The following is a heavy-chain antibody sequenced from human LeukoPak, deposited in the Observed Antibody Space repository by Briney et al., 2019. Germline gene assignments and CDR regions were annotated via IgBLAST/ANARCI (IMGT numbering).Heavy chain of an antibody. CDR3: AYGSYYDSSGTLFDY. D-gene: IGHD3-22*01. V-gene: IGHV3-7*01. Sequence: GGSLRLSCAASGLTFSSYWMSWVRQAPGKGLEWVANIKQDGSEKYYVDSVKGRFTISRDNAKNSLYLQMNSLRAEDTAVYYCAYGSYYDSSGTLFDYWGQRTLVTVSS. CDR1: GLTFSSYW. J-gene: IGHJ4*02. CDR2: IKQDGSEK.